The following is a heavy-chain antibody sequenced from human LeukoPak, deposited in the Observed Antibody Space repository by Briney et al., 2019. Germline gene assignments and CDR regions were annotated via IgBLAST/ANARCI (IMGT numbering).Heavy chain of an antibody. CDR2: ISAYNGNT. V-gene: IGHV1-18*01. J-gene: IGHJ4*02. D-gene: IGHD3-22*01. CDR1: GYTFTSYG. Sequence: ASVKVSCKASGYTFTSYGISWVRQAPGQGLERMGRISAYNGNTNYAQKLQGRVTMTTDTSTSTAYMELRSLRSDDTAVYYCARPRYYYDSSGYYPYYFNYWGQGTLVTVSS. CDR3: ARPRYYYDSSGYYPYYFNY.